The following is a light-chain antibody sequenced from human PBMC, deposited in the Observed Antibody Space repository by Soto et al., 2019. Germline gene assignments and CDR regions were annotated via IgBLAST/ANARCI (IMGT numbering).Light chain of an antibody. Sequence: EIVMTQSPGTLSLSPGERATLSCRASQSVSTNLAWYQQIPGQAPRLLIYGASTRATGIPARFSGSGSVTLIAPAISSLQSEDIAVYDCQQYNEWSPTFGLGTKVEI. J-gene: IGKJ1*01. V-gene: IGKV3-15*01. CDR2: GAS. CDR3: QQYNEWSPT. CDR1: QSVSTN.